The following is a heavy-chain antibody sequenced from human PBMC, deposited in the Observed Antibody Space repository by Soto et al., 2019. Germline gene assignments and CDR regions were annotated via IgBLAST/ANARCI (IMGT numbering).Heavy chain of an antibody. CDR3: AKATATGGGAFDI. CDR2: ILVDGRT. Sequence: PGGSLRLSCAASGFICSSYDMSWVRQAPGKGLERVSTILVDGRTFYVDSVKGRFTISRDNSKNTVYLQMNSLTAEDTALYYCAKATATGGGAFDICGQGTMVTVSS. V-gene: IGHV3-23*01. CDR1: GFICSSYD. D-gene: IGHD2-8*02. J-gene: IGHJ3*02.